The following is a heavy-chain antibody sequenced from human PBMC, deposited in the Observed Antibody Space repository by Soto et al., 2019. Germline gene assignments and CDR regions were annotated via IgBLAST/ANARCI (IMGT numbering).Heavy chain of an antibody. V-gene: IGHV1-69*13. CDR2: IIPIFGTA. Sequence: ASVKVSCKASGGTFSSYAISWVRQAPGQGLEWMGGIIPIFGTANYAQKFQGRVTITADESTSTAYMELSSLRSEDTAVYYCARDNARRDGYNFDYWGQGTLVTVSS. CDR3: ARDNARRDGYNFDY. CDR1: GGTFSSYA. J-gene: IGHJ4*02. D-gene: IGHD5-12*01.